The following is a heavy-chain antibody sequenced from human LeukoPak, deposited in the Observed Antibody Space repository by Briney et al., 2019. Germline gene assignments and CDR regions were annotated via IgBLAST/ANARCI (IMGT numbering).Heavy chain of an antibody. CDR3: ARLKMDTLAARVNAFDI. V-gene: IGHV4-39*01. D-gene: IGHD6-25*01. CDR1: RVSMSSGTYY. J-gene: IGHJ3*02. Sequence: SETLSLTCTVSRVSMSSGTYYWGWIRQPPGKGLEWIASIRYLGSTFYNPSLQSRVTISVDTPKNQFSLKLSSVTAADTAVYYCARLKMDTLAARVNAFDIWGQGTMVTVSS. CDR2: IRYLGST.